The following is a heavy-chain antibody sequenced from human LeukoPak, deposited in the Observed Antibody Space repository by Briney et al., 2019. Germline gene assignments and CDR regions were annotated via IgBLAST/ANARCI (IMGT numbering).Heavy chain of an antibody. V-gene: IGHV3-30*18. CDR2: ISYDGSNK. CDR1: GFTLSSYA. Sequence: GGSLRLSCAASGFTLSSYAMSWVRQAPGKGLEWVAVISYDGSNKYYTDSVKGRFTISRDNSKNTLYLQMNSLRAEDTAVYYCAKGPGYYYYYMDVWGKGTTVTVSS. CDR3: AKGPGYYYYYMDV. J-gene: IGHJ6*03.